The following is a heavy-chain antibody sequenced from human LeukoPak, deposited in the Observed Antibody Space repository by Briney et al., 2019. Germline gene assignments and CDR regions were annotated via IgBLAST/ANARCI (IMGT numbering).Heavy chain of an antibody. CDR3: ARHVSRRDGYKSDY. CDR2: IYHSGST. J-gene: IGHJ4*02. D-gene: IGHD5-24*01. CDR1: GYSISSGYY. V-gene: IGHV4-38-2*01. Sequence: SETLSLTCAVSGYSISSGYYWGWIRQPPGKGLEWIGSIYHSGSTYYNPSLKSRVTISVDTSKNQFSLKLSSVTAADTAVYYCARHVSRRDGYKSDYWGQGTLVTVSS.